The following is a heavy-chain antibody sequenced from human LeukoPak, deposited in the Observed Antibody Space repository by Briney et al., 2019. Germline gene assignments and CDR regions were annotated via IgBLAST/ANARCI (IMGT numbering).Heavy chain of an antibody. CDR2: IVVGSGNK. J-gene: IGHJ4*02. V-gene: IGHV1-58*02. Sequence: SVKVSCKASGFTFTSSAMQWVRQARGQRLEWIGWIVVGSGNKNSAQKSQERVTITRDMYTSAAYMELSSLRYEDTAVYYCAASGFPITMMDYWGQGTLVTVSS. CDR3: AASGFPITMMDY. D-gene: IGHD3-22*01. CDR1: GFTFTSSA.